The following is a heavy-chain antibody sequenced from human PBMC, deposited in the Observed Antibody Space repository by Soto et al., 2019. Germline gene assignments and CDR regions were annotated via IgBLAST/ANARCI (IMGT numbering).Heavy chain of an antibody. CDR1: GFTFSSYA. V-gene: IGHV3-23*01. Sequence: PGGSLRLSCAASGFTFSSYAMSWVRQAPGKGLEWVSAISGSGGSTYYADSVKGRFTISRDNSKNTLYLQMNSLRAEDTAVYYCAKDQSCGGDCSTPDYYYGMDVWGQGTTVTVSS. CDR3: AKDQSCGGDCSTPDYYYGMDV. D-gene: IGHD2-21*02. J-gene: IGHJ6*02. CDR2: ISGSGGST.